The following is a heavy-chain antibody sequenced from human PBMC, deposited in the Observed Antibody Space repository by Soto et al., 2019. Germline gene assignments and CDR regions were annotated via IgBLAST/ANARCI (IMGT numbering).Heavy chain of an antibody. D-gene: IGHD3-22*01. J-gene: IGHJ6*02. Sequence: SETLSLTCTVSGGSFSSYCCNWMWKPPVKGLEWIGHIYYSGRTNYNPSLKSRVTISGDTSKNQLSLKLSSVTAADTAVYYCARDYYYDSRGYPGAYYYGMDVWGQGTTVT. V-gene: IGHV4-59*01. CDR2: IYYSGRT. CDR1: GGSFSSYC. CDR3: ARDYYYDSRGYPGAYYYGMDV.